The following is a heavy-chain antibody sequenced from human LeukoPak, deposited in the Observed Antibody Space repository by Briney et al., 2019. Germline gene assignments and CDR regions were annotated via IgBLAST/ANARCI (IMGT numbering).Heavy chain of an antibody. D-gene: IGHD6-19*01. CDR1: GFSFISYG. Sequence: GGSLRLSCAASGFSFISYGMHWVRQAPGKGLEWVGVISDDGRRKDYADSVKGRFTISRDNSKDTLYLQMNSLRAEDTAVYYCARHLGAVAGTFDYWGQGTLVTVSS. V-gene: IGHV3-30*03. CDR3: ARHLGAVAGTFDY. J-gene: IGHJ4*02. CDR2: ISDDGRRK.